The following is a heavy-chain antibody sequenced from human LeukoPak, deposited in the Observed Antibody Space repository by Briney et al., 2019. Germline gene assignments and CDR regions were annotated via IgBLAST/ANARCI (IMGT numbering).Heavy chain of an antibody. V-gene: IGHV4-59*08. CDR3: ARYRSSGWYAFDY. CDR2: IYYSGST. CDR1: GGSISSYY. J-gene: IGHJ4*02. Sequence: PSETLSLTCTVSGGSISSYYWSWIRQPPGKGLEWIGYIYYSGSTNYNPSLKSRVTISVDTSKNLFSLKLSSVTAADTAVYYCARYRSSGWYAFDYWGQGTLVTVSS. D-gene: IGHD6-19*01.